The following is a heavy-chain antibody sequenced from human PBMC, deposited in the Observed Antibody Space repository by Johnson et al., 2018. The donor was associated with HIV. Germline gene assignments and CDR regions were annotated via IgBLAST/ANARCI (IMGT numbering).Heavy chain of an antibody. CDR2: IYSGGST. J-gene: IGHJ3*02. V-gene: IGHV3-66*01. D-gene: IGHD3-16*01. Sequence: EVQLVESGGGVVRPGGSLRLSCAASGFSVSSNYMSWVRQAPGKGLEWVSVIYSGGSTYYADSVKGRFTISRDNSKNSLYLQMNSLRAEDTALYYCAKDLARQSDAFDIWGQGTMVTVSS. CDR1: GFSVSSNY. CDR3: AKDLARQSDAFDI.